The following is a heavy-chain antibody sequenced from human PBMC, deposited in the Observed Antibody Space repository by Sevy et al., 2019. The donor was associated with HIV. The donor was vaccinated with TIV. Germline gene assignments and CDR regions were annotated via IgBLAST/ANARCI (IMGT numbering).Heavy chain of an antibody. CDR1: GFTFSSYW. CDR2: IKQDGSAD. Sequence: GGSLRLSCAASGFTFSSYWMTWVRQAPGKGLEWVANIKQDGSADYYVDSVKGRFTISRDNARNSLYLQMESLRAEDTAVYYCARAQQVTMLVVIGGLYFDFWGQGTLVTVSS. V-gene: IGHV3-7*01. CDR3: ARAQQVTMLVVIGGLYFDF. D-gene: IGHD3-22*01. J-gene: IGHJ4*02.